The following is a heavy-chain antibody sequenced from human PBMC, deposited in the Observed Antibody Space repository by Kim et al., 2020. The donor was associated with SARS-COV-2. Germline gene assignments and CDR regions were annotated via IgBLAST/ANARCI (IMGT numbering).Heavy chain of an antibody. CDR3: VRAYSMDV. Sequence: GGSLRLSCAASGFTFSSLWMNWVRQAPGKGLVWVSGINKDGSITMYADSVKGRFTISRDNAQNTLYLQMNSLTAEDSAVYHCVRAYSMDVWGQGTTVTVSS. V-gene: IGHV3-74*03. CDR2: INKDGSIT. J-gene: IGHJ6*02. CDR1: GFTFSSLW.